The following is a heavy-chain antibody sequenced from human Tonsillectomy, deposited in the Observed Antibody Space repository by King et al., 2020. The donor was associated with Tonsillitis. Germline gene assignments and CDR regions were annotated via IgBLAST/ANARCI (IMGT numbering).Heavy chain of an antibody. J-gene: IGHJ3*02. CDR1: GGSVSSGTYY. CDR2: ISYRGST. Sequence: LQLQESGPGLVKPSETLSLTCTVSGGSVSSGTYYWRWIRQPPGQGLEWIGYISYRGSTNYNPSLKSRVTISIDTSKNQFSLRLSSVTAADTAVYYCARDRSYYDSSAYYDVFDIWGPGTMVTVSS. D-gene: IGHD3-22*01. V-gene: IGHV4-61*01. CDR3: ARDRSYYDSSAYYDVFDI.